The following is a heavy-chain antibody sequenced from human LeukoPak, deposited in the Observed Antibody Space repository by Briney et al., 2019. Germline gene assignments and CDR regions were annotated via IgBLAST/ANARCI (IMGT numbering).Heavy chain of an antibody. D-gene: IGHD6-13*01. Sequence: PSETLSLTCTVSGGSISSSSYYWGGIRQPPGKGLEWIGSIYYSGSTYYNPSLKSRVTISVDTSKNQFSLKLSSVTAADTAVYYCARLEQQLASFDYWGQGTLVTVSS. CDR2: IYYSGST. J-gene: IGHJ4*02. CDR3: ARLEQQLASFDY. CDR1: GGSISSSSYY. V-gene: IGHV4-39*01.